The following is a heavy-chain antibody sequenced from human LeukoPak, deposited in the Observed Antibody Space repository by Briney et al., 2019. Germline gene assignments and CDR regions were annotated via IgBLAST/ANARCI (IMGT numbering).Heavy chain of an antibody. V-gene: IGHV1-2*02. J-gene: IGHJ4*02. CDR1: GGTFSSYA. Sequence: ASVKVSCKASGGTFSSYAISWVRQAPGQGLEWMGWINPNSGGTNYAQKFQGRVTMTRDTSISTAYMELSRLRSDDTAVYYCAREGESSSSWYVGFENPDYFDYWGQGTLVTVSS. CDR2: INPNSGGT. D-gene: IGHD6-13*01. CDR3: AREGESSSSWYVGFENPDYFDY.